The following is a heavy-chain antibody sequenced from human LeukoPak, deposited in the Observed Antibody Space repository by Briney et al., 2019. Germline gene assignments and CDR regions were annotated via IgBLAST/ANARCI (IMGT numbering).Heavy chain of an antibody. CDR2: IRRGISHI. V-gene: IGHV3-21*01. D-gene: IGHD3-3*01. Sequence: MSGRSLRLSCAADGFNVSTYGFNWVRQAPGKGLEWVSSIRRGISHIYYGDSVKGRFTIDRDNGKNSLYQQMNSLRAEGMAVHYCARVPNFWSGYYVDYWGQGTLVTVSS. CDR1: GFNVSTYG. J-gene: IGHJ4*02. CDR3: ARVPNFWSGYYVDY.